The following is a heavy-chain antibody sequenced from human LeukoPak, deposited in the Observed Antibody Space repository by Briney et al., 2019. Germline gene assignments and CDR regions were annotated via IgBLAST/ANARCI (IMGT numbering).Heavy chain of an antibody. CDR3: ARDDYDSSGYYYDY. Sequence: PSETLSLTCTVSGGSISSSSYYWGWIRQPPGKGLEWIGSIYYSGSTYYNPSLKSRVTISVDTSKNQFSLKLSSVTAADTAVYYCARDDYDSSGYYYDYWGQGTLVTASS. CDR2: IYYSGST. CDR1: GGSISSSSYY. D-gene: IGHD3-22*01. J-gene: IGHJ4*02. V-gene: IGHV4-39*07.